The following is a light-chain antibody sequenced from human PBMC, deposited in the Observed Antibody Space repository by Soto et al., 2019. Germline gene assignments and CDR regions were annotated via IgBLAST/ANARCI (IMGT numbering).Light chain of an antibody. CDR1: SXDLAIYNY. V-gene: IGLV2-14*01. J-gene: IGLJ1*01. CDR2: QVT. Sequence: LTQPASVSGSPGQSITISCTGTSXDLAIYNYVSWYQQQPGKAPKLMIYQVTNRPSGVSNRFSGSRSGNTASLTISGLQAEDEADYYCSSYTDSSNYVFGTGTK. CDR3: SSYTDSSNYV.